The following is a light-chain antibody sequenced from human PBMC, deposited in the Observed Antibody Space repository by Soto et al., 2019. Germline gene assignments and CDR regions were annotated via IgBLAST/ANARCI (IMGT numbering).Light chain of an antibody. Sequence: SYELTQPPSVSVAPGQTARITCGGNNIGSKSVHWYQQKPGQAPVLVIYYDSDRPSGIPERFSGSNSGNTATLTISRVEAGDEGDYYCQVWDSSSDHPIFGGGTKLTVL. CDR2: YDS. CDR1: NIGSKS. V-gene: IGLV3-21*04. CDR3: QVWDSSSDHPI. J-gene: IGLJ2*01.